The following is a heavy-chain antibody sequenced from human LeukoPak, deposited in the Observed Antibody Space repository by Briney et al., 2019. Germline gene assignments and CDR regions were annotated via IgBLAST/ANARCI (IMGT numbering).Heavy chain of an antibody. CDR2: IYYSGST. CDR3: VRVGTGTIDY. V-gene: IGHV4-59*01. Sequence: SETLSLTCTVSGGSISSYYRSWIRQPPGKGLEWIGYIYYSGSTNYNPSLKSRVTISVDTSKNQFSLKLSSVTAADTGFYYCVRVGTGTIDYWGQGTLVTVSS. D-gene: IGHD1-1*01. CDR1: GGSISSYY. J-gene: IGHJ4*02.